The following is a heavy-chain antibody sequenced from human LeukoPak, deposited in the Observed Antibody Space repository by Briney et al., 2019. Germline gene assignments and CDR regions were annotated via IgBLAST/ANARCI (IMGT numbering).Heavy chain of an antibody. J-gene: IGHJ5*02. CDR1: GYSFSSYW. Sequence: GESLKISCQGSGYSFSSYWIGWVRQMPGKAPEWMGVIYPGDSDTRYRPPFQGQVTMSADKSTNTAYLQWRSLRASDSAMYYCARQGHIVGGGWSDPWGQGTLVTVSS. V-gene: IGHV5-51*01. CDR2: IYPGDSDT. CDR3: ARQGHIVGGGWSDP. D-gene: IGHD2-15*01.